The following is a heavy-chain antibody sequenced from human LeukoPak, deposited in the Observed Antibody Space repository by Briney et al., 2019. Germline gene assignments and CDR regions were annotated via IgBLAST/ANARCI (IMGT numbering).Heavy chain of an antibody. CDR2: IIPIFGTA. J-gene: IGHJ4*02. CDR1: GGTFSSYA. Sequence: SVKVSCKASGGTFSSYAISWVRQAPGQGLEWMGGIIPIFGTANYAQKFQGRVTITADESTSTACMELRSLRSDDTAVYYCARGVATINSHYFDYWGQGTLVTVSS. CDR3: ARGVATINSHYFDY. V-gene: IGHV1-69*13. D-gene: IGHD5-12*01.